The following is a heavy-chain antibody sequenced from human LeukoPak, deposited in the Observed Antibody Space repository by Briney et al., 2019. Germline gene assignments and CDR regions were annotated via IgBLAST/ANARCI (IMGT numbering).Heavy chain of an antibody. V-gene: IGHV3-30-3*01. CDR3: ARDSSFQSSGYPDY. CDR1: GFTFSSYA. J-gene: IGHJ4*02. CDR2: ISYDGSNK. Sequence: AGRSLRLSCAASGFTFSSYAMHWVRQAPGKGLEWVAVISYDGSNKYYADSVKGRFTISRDNSKNTLYLQMNGLRAEDTAVYYCARDSSFQSSGYPDYWGQGTLVTVSS. D-gene: IGHD3-22*01.